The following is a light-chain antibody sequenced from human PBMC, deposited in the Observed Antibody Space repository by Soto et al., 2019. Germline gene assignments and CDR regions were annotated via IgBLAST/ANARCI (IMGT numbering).Light chain of an antibody. J-gene: IGKJ1*01. V-gene: IGKV1-6*01. CDR3: LQEYDYPLT. CDR1: QGIRND. CDR2: GTS. Sequence: AIQMTQSPSSLSASVGDRVTITCRASQGIRNDLGWYQQKPGKAPRLLLYGTSNLQSGVPSRFSGSGSGTDFTLTISSLQPEDFVPYYCLQEYDYPLTFGQGTKVEI.